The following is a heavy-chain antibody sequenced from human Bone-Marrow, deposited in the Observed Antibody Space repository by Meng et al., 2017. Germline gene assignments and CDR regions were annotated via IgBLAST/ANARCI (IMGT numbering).Heavy chain of an antibody. CDR1: GGSFSDYY. CDR2: INHSGST. V-gene: IGHV4-34*01. CDR3: ASGYCSGGSCQVGWFDP. D-gene: IGHD2-15*01. Sequence: QVQHQQLGAGLLKPSETLSLTCVVSGGSFSDYYWSWIRQPPGKGLEWIGEINHSGSTNYNPSLKSRVTISVDTSKNQFSLKLSSVTAADTAVYYCASGYCSGGSCQVGWFDPWGQGTLVTVSS. J-gene: IGHJ5*02.